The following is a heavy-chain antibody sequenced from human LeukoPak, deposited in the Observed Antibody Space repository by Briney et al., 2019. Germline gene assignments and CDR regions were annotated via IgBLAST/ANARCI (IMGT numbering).Heavy chain of an antibody. V-gene: IGHV1-2*04. D-gene: IGHD3-9*01. CDR1: GYTFTGYY. Sequence: ASVKVSCKASGYTFTGYYMHWVRQAPGQGLEWMGWINPNSGGTNYAQKFQGWATMTRDTSISTAYMELSRLRSDDTAVYYCARDRLRRNYHYDILTGPTHDDPGLDFDYWGQGTLVTVSS. CDR2: INPNSGGT. J-gene: IGHJ4*02. CDR3: ARDRLRRNYHYDILTGPTHDDPGLDFDY.